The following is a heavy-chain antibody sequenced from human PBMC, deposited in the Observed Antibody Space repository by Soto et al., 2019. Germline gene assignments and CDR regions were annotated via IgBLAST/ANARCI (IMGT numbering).Heavy chain of an antibody. CDR3: ARGVGSGSYYNQYNWFDP. CDR2: INAGNGNT. Sequence: GASVKVSCKASGYTFTSYAMHWVRQAPGQRLEWMGWINAGNGNTKYAQKVQGRVTMTTDTSTSTAYMELRSLRFDDTAVYYCARGVGSGSYYNQYNWFDPWGQGTLVTVSS. CDR1: GYTFTSYA. D-gene: IGHD3-10*01. V-gene: IGHV1-3*01. J-gene: IGHJ5*02.